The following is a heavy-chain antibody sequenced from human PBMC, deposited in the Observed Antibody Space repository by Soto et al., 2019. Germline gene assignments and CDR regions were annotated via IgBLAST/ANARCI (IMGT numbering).Heavy chain of an antibody. CDR3: ARLTTVISYYYYGMDV. D-gene: IGHD4-17*01. CDR2: IHYSGST. V-gene: IGHV4-39*01. Sequence: QLQLQESGPGLVKPSETLSLTCTVSSGSISSSSYYWGWVRQPRGKGLEWIGSIHYSGSTYYNPSLHGRVHISVDTSNKQFSLNLRSVTAADTAVYYCARLTTVISYYYYGMDVWGQGTTVTVSS. J-gene: IGHJ6*02. CDR1: SGSISSSSYY.